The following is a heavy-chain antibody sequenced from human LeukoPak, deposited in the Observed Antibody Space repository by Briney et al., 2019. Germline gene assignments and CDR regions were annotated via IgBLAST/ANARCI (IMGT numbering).Heavy chain of an antibody. J-gene: IGHJ4*02. CDR3: AKIHGDNYFDY. V-gene: IGHV3-23*01. Sequence: GGSLRLSCAASGFTFSTYAMSWVRRAPGKGLEWVSAISGSGSSTYYADSVKGRFAISRDNSKNTLYLQMSSLRAEDTAVYYCAKIHGDNYFDYWGQGTLVTVSS. D-gene: IGHD4-17*01. CDR1: GFTFSTYA. CDR2: ISGSGSST.